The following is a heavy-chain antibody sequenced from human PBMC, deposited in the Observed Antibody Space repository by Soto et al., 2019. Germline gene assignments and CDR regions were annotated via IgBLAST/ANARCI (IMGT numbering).Heavy chain of an antibody. CDR3: ALRKTGSYFDY. Sequence: GGSLRLSCAGSGFTFSNYAMSWVRQAPGTGLEWVSGIGASGAGTYYADSVKGRFTTSRDNSKNTLHLQMNSLRAEDTAVYYCALRKTGSYFDYWGQGTLVTVSS. V-gene: IGHV3-23*01. CDR2: IGASGAGT. CDR1: GFTFSNYA. J-gene: IGHJ4*02. D-gene: IGHD1-26*01.